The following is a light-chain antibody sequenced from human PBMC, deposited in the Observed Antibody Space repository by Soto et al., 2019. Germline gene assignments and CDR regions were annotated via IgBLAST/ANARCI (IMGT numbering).Light chain of an antibody. Sequence: DIQMTQSPSSLSASVGDRVTITCRASQSISSYLNWYQQKPGKAPKLLIYAASSLQSGVPSRFSGSGSATDFTLTISSLQPEDFATYYCQQSYSTPPRTFGQGTQVDIK. CDR2: AAS. CDR1: QSISSY. J-gene: IGKJ1*01. V-gene: IGKV1-39*01. CDR3: QQSYSTPPRT.